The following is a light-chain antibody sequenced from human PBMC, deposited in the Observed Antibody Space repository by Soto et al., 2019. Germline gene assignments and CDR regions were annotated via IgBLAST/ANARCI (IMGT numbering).Light chain of an antibody. V-gene: IGLV1-40*01. CDR1: SSNIGAGYD. CDR3: QSYDSSLSAL. J-gene: IGLJ1*01. CDR2: ANI. Sequence: QSVLTQPPSVSGAPGQRVTISCTGSSSNIGAGYDVHWYQQLPGTAPKLLIYANINRPSGVPDRFSGSKSGTSASLAITGLQAEDEADYDCQSYDSSLSALFGTGTKLTVL.